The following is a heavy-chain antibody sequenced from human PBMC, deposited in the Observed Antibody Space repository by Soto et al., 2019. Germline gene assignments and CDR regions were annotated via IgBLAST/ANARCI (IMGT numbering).Heavy chain of an antibody. CDR3: AKKDFWSRSSGYFDY. J-gene: IGHJ4*02. D-gene: IGHD3-3*01. Sequence: GGSLRLSCPASGFTFSSYAMSWVRQAPGKGLEWVSAISGSGGSTYYADSVKGRFTISRDNSKNTLYLQMNSLRAEDTAVYYCAKKDFWSRSSGYFDYWGQGTLVTVSS. CDR1: GFTFSSYA. CDR2: ISGSGGST. V-gene: IGHV3-23*01.